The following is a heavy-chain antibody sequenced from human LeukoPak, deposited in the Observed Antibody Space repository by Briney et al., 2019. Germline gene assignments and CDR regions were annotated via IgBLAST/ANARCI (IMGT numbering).Heavy chain of an antibody. CDR3: ATEFNYYGSGSYC. CDR2: ISGSGGST. CDR1: GFTFSSYA. Sequence: GGSLRLSCAASGFTFSSYAMSWVRQAPGKGLEWVSAISGSGGSTYYADSVKGRFIISRDNSNNPMYLQMNSLKTEDTAVYYCATEFNYYGSGSYCWGQGTLVTVSS. V-gene: IGHV3-23*01. D-gene: IGHD3-10*01. J-gene: IGHJ4*02.